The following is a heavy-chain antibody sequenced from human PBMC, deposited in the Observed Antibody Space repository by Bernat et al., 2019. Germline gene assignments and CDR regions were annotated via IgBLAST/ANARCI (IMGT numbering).Heavy chain of an antibody. CDR1: GFTFSSYG. J-gene: IGHJ4*02. CDR3: ANEAGYSSSCY. D-gene: IGHD6-13*01. V-gene: IGHV3-30*18. CDR2: ISYDGSNK. Sequence: QVQLVESGGGVVQPGRSLRLSCVASGFTFSSYGMQWVRQAPGKGLEWVAVISYDGSNKYYADSVKGRFTISRDNSKNTLYLQLNSLSAEDTAVYYCANEAGYSSSCYWGQGPLVTVSS.